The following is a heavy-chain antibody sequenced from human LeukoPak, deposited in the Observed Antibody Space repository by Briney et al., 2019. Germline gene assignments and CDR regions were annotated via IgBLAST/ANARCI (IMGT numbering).Heavy chain of an antibody. CDR3: AREGGRFLEWLLGNWFDP. CDR1: GGSISSGDYY. CDR2: IYYSGST. V-gene: IGHV4-30-4*08. D-gene: IGHD3-3*01. Sequence: PSETLSLTCTVSGGSISSGDYYWSWIRQPPGKGLEWIGYIYYSGSTYYNPSLKSRVTISVDTSKNQFSLKLSSVTAADTAVYYCAREGGRFLEWLLGNWFDPWGQGTLATVSS. J-gene: IGHJ5*02.